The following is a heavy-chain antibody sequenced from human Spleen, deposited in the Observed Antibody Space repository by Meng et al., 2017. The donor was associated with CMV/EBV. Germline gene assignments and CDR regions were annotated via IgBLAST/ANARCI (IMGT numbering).Heavy chain of an antibody. CDR3: AREGVNWNYGRGAFDI. J-gene: IGHJ3*02. CDR2: INPNSGGT. CDR1: GYTFTDYY. V-gene: IGHV1-2*02. D-gene: IGHD1-7*01. Sequence: ASVKVSCKASGYTFTDYYIHWVRQAPGQGLEWMGWINPNSGGTNYAQKFQGRVTMTRDTSISTAYMELSRLRSDDTAVYYCAREGVNWNYGRGAFDIWGQGTMVTVSS.